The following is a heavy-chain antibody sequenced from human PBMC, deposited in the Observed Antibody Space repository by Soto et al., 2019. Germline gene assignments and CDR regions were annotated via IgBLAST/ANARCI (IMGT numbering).Heavy chain of an antibody. CDR3: SRCVSSWLRGQTFCFDP. J-gene: IGHJ5*02. V-gene: IGHV1-69*13. CDR1: GGTFSSYA. D-gene: IGHD6-13*01. Sequence: SVKVSSKAPGGTFSSYAMSWVRQAPGQEIEWMGGIIPIFGTANYAQKFQDRVTITADESTSTAYIVLRSLRTDATTVSYSSRCVSSWLRGQTFCFDPWGQGTMVTVSS. CDR2: IIPIFGTA.